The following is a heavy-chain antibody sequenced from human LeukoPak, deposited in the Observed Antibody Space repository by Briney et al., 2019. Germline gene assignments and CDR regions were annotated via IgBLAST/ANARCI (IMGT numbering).Heavy chain of an antibody. Sequence: PSETLSLTCTVSGGSISSYYWSWIRQPPGKGLEWIGYIYYSGSTNYNPSLKSRVTISVDTSKNQFSLKLSSVTAADTAVYYCARVRNVAAAALFDYWGQGTLVTASS. D-gene: IGHD6-13*01. CDR2: IYYSGST. CDR1: GGSISSYY. J-gene: IGHJ4*02. CDR3: ARVRNVAAAALFDY. V-gene: IGHV4-59*01.